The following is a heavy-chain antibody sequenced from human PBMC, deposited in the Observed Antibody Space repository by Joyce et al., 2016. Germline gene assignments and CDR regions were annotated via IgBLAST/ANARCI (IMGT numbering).Heavy chain of an antibody. Sequence: QLQLQESGPGLVKPSETLSLTCTVSGGSISSSSYYWVWIRQPPGKGLEWIGSISYSGSTYYNPSLNSRVTIFVDTSRNQLSLKLSSVTAAETALYYCATAAGSTWYEGYYFDYWGQGTLLTVSS. CDR2: ISYSGST. V-gene: IGHV4-39*01. J-gene: IGHJ4*02. CDR3: ATAAGSTWYEGYYFDY. D-gene: IGHD6-13*01. CDR1: GGSISSSSYY.